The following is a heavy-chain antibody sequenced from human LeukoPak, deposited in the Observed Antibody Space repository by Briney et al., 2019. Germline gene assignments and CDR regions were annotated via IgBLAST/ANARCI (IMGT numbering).Heavy chain of an antibody. CDR1: GFTFSSYG. CDR2: ISGSGGST. V-gene: IGHV3-23*01. Sequence: GGSLRLSCAASGFTFSSYGMSWVRQAPGKGLEWVSAISGSGGSTYYADSVKGRFTISRDNSKNTLYLQMNSLRAEDTAIYYCAKNGDRGAYCSGGSCYPYYYYYMDVWGKGTTVTISS. CDR3: AKNGDRGAYCSGGSCYPYYYYYMDV. J-gene: IGHJ6*03. D-gene: IGHD2-15*01.